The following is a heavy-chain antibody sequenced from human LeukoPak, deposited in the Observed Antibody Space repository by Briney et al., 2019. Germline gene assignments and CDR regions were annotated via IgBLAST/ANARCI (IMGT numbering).Heavy chain of an antibody. CDR2: LKDKAHGGAI. CDR3: TRGGHADY. V-gene: IGHV3-49*02. Sequence: WVVFLKDKAHGGAIEYAASVRGRFTISRDDSKSIAYLQMNSLKTEDTAVYYCTRGGHADYWGQGTLVTVSS. J-gene: IGHJ4*02.